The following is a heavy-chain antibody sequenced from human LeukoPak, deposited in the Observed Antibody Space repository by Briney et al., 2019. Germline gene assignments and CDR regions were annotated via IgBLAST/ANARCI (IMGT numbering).Heavy chain of an antibody. J-gene: IGHJ4*02. CDR1: GFTFSSYA. Sequence: QPGGSLRLSCAASGFTFSSYAMSWVRQAPGKGLEWVSAISGSGGSTYYADSVKGRFTISRDNSKNTLYLQMNSLRAEDTAVYYCAKEVLRYFDWLSQGLDYWGQETLVTVSS. D-gene: IGHD3-9*01. V-gene: IGHV3-23*01. CDR3: AKEVLRYFDWLSQGLDY. CDR2: ISGSGGST.